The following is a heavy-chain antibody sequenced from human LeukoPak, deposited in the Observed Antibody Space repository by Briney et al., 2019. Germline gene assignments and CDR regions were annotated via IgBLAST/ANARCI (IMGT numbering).Heavy chain of an antibody. CDR2: ISGSGGST. Sequence: GGSLRLSCAASGFTFSSYAMSWVRQAPGKGLEWVSAISGSGGSTYYADSVKGRFTISRDNVKNSLFLQMNSLRAEDTAVYYCARNGRLVDYWGQGTVVTVSS. CDR1: GFTFSSYA. D-gene: IGHD1-1*01. J-gene: IGHJ4*02. CDR3: ARNGRLVDY. V-gene: IGHV3-23*01.